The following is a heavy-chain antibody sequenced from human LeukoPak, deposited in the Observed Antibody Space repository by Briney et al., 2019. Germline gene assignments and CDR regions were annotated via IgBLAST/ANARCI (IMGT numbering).Heavy chain of an antibody. D-gene: IGHD2-2*01. Sequence: SETLSLTCTVSGGSISSGHYYWSWIRQPAGKGLEWIGRIYTSGNTKYNPSLESRVTIPVDTSKNQFSLKLSSVTAADTAVYYCARGYCSSTTCYGRGYFEYWGQGILVTVSS. J-gene: IGHJ4*02. CDR1: GGSISSGHYY. CDR2: IYTSGNT. CDR3: ARGYCSSTTCYGRGYFEY. V-gene: IGHV4-61*02.